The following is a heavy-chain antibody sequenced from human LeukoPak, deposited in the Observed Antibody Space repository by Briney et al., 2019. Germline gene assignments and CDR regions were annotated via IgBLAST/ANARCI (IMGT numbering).Heavy chain of an antibody. J-gene: IGHJ4*02. CDR3: ARHPSGTYSPFDY. CDR2: IYPGDSDT. CDR1: GYRFTNSW. Sequence: GESLKISCKGYGYRFTNSWIGWVRQMPGKGLEWMGIIYPGDSDTRYSPSFKGQVTISADKSISNAYLQLSSLKASDTAIYYCARHPSGTYSPFDYWGQGTLVTVSS. D-gene: IGHD1-26*01. V-gene: IGHV5-51*01.